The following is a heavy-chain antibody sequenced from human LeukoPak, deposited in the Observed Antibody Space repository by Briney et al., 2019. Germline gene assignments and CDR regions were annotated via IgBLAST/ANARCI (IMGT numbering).Heavy chain of an antibody. Sequence: PSQTLSLTCTVSGGSISSGDYYWSWIREPPGKGLEWIGYIYYSGSTYYNPSLKSRVTISVDTSKNQFSLKLSSVTAADTAVYYCARALRITIFGVVHYFDYWGQGTLVTVSS. CDR2: IYYSGST. CDR1: GGSISSGDYY. D-gene: IGHD3-3*01. CDR3: ARALRITIFGVVHYFDY. V-gene: IGHV4-30-4*08. J-gene: IGHJ4*02.